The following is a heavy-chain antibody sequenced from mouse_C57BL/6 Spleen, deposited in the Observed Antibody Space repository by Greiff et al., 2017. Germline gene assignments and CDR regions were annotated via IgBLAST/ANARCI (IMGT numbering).Heavy chain of an antibody. J-gene: IGHJ3*01. V-gene: IGHV1-80*01. CDR3: ARRAAVVAPAD. D-gene: IGHD1-1*01. CDR1: GYAFSSYW. Sequence: QVQLQQSGAELVKPGASVKISCKASGYAFSSYWMNWVKQRPGKGLEWIGQIYPGDGDTNYNGKFKGKATLTADKSSSTAYMQRSSLTSEDSAVYCCARRAAVVAPADWGQGTLVTVSA. CDR2: IYPGDGDT.